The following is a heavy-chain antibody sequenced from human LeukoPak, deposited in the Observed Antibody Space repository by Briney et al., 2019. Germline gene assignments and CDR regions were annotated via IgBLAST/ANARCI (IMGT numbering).Heavy chain of an antibody. CDR2: IYYSGST. D-gene: IGHD1-26*01. CDR3: ARLTSGSYSFYYYIGV. CDR1: GGSINGYY. V-gene: IGHV4-59*01. Sequence: SETLSLTCTVSGGSINGYYWSWIRQPPGKGVEWVGYIYYSGSTNYNPFLKSRVTMSVDTSKNQFSLKLTSVPAADTAVYYCARLTSGSYSFYYYIGVWGKGTTVTVSS. J-gene: IGHJ6*03.